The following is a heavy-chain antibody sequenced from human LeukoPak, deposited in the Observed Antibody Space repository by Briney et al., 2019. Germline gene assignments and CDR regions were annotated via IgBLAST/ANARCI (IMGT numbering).Heavy chain of an antibody. J-gene: IGHJ3*02. CDR3: AGVSDAFDI. CDR2: IYHSGST. CDR1: GGSISSSYY. V-gene: IGHV4-39*07. Sequence: PSETLSLTCTVSGGSISSSYYWGWIRQPPGKGLQWIGSIYHSGSTYYNPSLKSRVTISVDTSKNRFSLKLSSVTAADTAVYYCAGVSDAFDIWGQGTMVTVSS.